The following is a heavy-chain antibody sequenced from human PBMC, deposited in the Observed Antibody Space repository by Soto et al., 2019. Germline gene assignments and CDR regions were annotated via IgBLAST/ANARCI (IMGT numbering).Heavy chain of an antibody. CDR2: IYPGDSDT. CDR3: ARLRYCISTSCLGSYYYYYGMDV. Sequence: GESLKISCKGSGYSFTSYWIGWVRQMPGKGLEWMGIIYPGDSDTRYSPSFQGQVTISADKSISTAYLQWSSLKASDTAMYYCARLRYCISTSCLGSYYYYYGMDVWGQGTTVTVSS. J-gene: IGHJ6*02. CDR1: GYSFTSYW. D-gene: IGHD2-2*01. V-gene: IGHV5-51*01.